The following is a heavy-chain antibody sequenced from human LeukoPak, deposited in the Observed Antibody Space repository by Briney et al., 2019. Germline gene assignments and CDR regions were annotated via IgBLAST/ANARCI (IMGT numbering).Heavy chain of an antibody. CDR1: GFTFSSYA. CDR2: IYSGGCT. CDR3: ARGPRSYYGPGGDDAFDI. V-gene: IGHV3-66*01. J-gene: IGHJ3*02. D-gene: IGHD3-10*01. Sequence: PGGSLRLSCAASGFTFSSYAMSWVRQAPGKGLGWVSVIYSGGCTYYADSVKGRFTISRDNSKKTLYLQMNSPRAEDMAVYYCARGPRSYYGPGGDDAFDIWGQGTMVTVSS.